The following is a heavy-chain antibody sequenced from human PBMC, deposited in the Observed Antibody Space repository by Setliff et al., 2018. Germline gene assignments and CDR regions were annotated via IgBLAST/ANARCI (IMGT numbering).Heavy chain of an antibody. J-gene: IGHJ4*02. Sequence: GASVKVSCKASSYTFTNYAISWVRQAPGQGLEWMGWISAYNGNTNYAQKLQDRVTMTTDTSTSTAYMELRSLRSDDTAVYYCARVSEAAAAGFDYWGQGTRVTVSS. CDR1: SYTFTNYA. V-gene: IGHV1-18*01. CDR3: ARVSEAAAAGFDY. D-gene: IGHD6-13*01. CDR2: ISAYNGNT.